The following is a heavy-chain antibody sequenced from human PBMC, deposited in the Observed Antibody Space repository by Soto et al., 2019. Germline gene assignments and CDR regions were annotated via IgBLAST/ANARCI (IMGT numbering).Heavy chain of an antibody. CDR2: MNPNSGNK. CDR1: GYTFTSYD. D-gene: IGHD4-17*01. V-gene: IGHV1-8*01. CDR3: AIGVKYGAYSRWFDP. Sequence: QVQLVQSGAEVKKPGASVKVSCKASGYTFTSYDINWVRQATGQGLEYLGWMNPNSGNKGYVQKFQGRVTMTRDTSINTAYIELSMLRSEDTAVFFCAIGVKYGAYSRWFDPWGQGTLVTVSS. J-gene: IGHJ5*02.